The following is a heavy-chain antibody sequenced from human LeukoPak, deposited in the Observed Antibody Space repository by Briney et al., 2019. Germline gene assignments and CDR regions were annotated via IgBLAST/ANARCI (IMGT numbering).Heavy chain of an antibody. CDR2: IYYSGST. CDR3: ARGERITIFGVVSPKGWFDP. CDR1: GGSISSGDYY. V-gene: IGHV4-30-4*01. Sequence: SETLSLTCTVSGGSISSGDYYWSWIRQSPGTGLEWIGYIYYSGSTYYNPSLKSRVTISVDTSKNQFSLKLSSVTAADTAVYYCARGERITIFGVVSPKGWFDPWGQGTLVTVSS. D-gene: IGHD3-3*01. J-gene: IGHJ5*02.